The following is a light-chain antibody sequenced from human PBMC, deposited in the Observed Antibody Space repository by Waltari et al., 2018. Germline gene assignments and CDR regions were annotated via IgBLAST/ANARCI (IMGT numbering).Light chain of an antibody. CDR2: DVD. V-gene: IGKV3-11*01. Sequence: DIVLTQSPATLSVSPGERATVSCRASQNVSIFLAWYLHNPGQAPRLIIYDVDNRATGIPPRFSGSWSGTDFTLTISRFESEDSAVYSCQQRSIWPPITFGQGTRLEIK. J-gene: IGKJ5*01. CDR1: QNVSIF. CDR3: QQRSIWPPIT.